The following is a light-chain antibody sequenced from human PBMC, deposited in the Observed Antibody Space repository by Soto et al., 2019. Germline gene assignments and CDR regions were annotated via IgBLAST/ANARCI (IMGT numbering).Light chain of an antibody. CDR3: QQYHSYWT. J-gene: IGKJ1*01. CDR1: QSVSSNY. Sequence: EIVLTQSPDTLSLSPGERATLSCRASQSVSSNYLAWYQQIPGQAPRLLIYGASSRATGIPDRFSGSGSGTEFTLTISSLQTDDFSTYYCQQYHSYWTFGQGTKVDIK. V-gene: IGKV3-20*01. CDR2: GAS.